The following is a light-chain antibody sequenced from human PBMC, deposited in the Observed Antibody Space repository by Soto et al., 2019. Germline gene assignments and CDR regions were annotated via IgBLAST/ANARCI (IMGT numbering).Light chain of an antibody. CDR3: SSYTRNSYV. V-gene: IGLV2-14*01. CDR2: DVS. J-gene: IGLJ1*01. CDR1: SNDVGGYNS. Sequence: QSVLTQPASVSGSPGQSITISCTGTSNDVGGYNSVSWYQQHPGKAPKLVIYDVSNRPSGVSNRFSASKSGIMASLTISGLQAEDEEADYYCSSYTRNSYVFGSGTKVTVL.